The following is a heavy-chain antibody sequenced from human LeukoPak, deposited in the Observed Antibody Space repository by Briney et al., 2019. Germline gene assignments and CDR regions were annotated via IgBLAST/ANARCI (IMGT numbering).Heavy chain of an antibody. CDR1: GGSLRSHY. CDR3: AREGTDQYYYYYMDV. Sequence: SETLSLTCTVSGGSLRSHYWSWIRQPPGKGLEWIGYIYYSGSTNYNPSLKSRVTISLDTSKNQFSLKLSSVTAADTAVYYCAREGTDQYYYYYMDVWGKGPRSPSP. V-gene: IGHV4-59*11. J-gene: IGHJ6*03. CDR2: IYYSGST. D-gene: IGHD3-10*01.